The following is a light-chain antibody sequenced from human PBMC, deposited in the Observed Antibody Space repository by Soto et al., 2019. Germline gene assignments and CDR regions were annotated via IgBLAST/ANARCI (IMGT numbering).Light chain of an antibody. Sequence: DIVMTQSPDSLAVSLGERATINCKSSQSVLYSSNNKNYLAWYQQKPGQPPKLPIYWASTRESGVPDRFSGSGSETDFTLTISSLQAEDVAVYHCQQYYTTPSPTFGGGTKVEIK. V-gene: IGKV4-1*01. J-gene: IGKJ4*01. CDR3: QQYYTTPSPT. CDR2: WAS. CDR1: QSVLYSSNNKNY.